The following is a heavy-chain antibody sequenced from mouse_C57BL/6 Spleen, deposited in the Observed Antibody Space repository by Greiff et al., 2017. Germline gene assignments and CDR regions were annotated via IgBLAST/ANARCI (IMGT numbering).Heavy chain of an antibody. V-gene: IGHV5-15*01. D-gene: IGHD2-5*01. CDR2: ISNLAYSN. CDR3: ARRSNNYAMDY. J-gene: IGHJ4*01. CDR1: GFTFSDYG. Sequence: EVHLVQSGGGLVQPGGSLKLSCAASGFTFSDYGMPWVRQAPRQGLEWVAFISNLAYSNYYADTVTGRFTISRENAKNTLYLEMSSLRSEDTAMYYCARRSNNYAMDYWGQGTSVTVSS.